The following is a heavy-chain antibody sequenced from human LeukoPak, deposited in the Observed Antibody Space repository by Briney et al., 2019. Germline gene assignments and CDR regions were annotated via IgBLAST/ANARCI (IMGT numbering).Heavy chain of an antibody. CDR2: INHSGGT. J-gene: IGHJ6*02. V-gene: IGHV4-34*01. Sequence: SETLSLTCAVYGGSFSVYYWGWIRQAPGKGLEWIGEINHSGGTNYNPSLESRVIISVDTSRKQFNLRLNSVTAADTAVYYCLQWFPESAMAAWGQGTTVTVSS. CDR1: GGSFSVYY. D-gene: IGHD3-10*01. CDR3: LQWFPESAMAA.